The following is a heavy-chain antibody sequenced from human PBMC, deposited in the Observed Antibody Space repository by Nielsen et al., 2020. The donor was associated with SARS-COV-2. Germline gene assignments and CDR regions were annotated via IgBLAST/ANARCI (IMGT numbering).Heavy chain of an antibody. CDR3: ARPGVPAAVFQAYEMDV. J-gene: IGHJ6*02. Sequence: PGKGLEWIASVHYSGRTFYDPSLKSRVTISVDTSKNQFSLRLRSVTAADTAVYYCARPGVPAAVFQAYEMDVWGQGASVTVSS. V-gene: IGHV4-39*01. CDR2: VHYSGRT. D-gene: IGHD2-2*01.